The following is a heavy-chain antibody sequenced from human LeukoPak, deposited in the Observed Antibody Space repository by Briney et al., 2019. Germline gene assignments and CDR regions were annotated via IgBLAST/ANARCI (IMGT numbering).Heavy chain of an antibody. CDR1: GYTFTSYG. J-gene: IGHJ6*02. V-gene: IGHV1-18*01. D-gene: IGHD6-13*01. Sequence: WASVKVSCKASGYTFTSYGISWVRQAPGQGLEWMGWISAYNGNTNYAQKLQGRVTMTTDTSTSTAYMELRSLRSDDTAVYYCARDGYSSSWYAPRINYYYYGMDVWGQGTTVTVSS. CDR3: ARDGYSSSWYAPRINYYYYGMDV. CDR2: ISAYNGNT.